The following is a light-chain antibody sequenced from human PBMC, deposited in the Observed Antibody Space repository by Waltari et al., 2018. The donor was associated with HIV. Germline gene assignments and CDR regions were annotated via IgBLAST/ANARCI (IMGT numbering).Light chain of an antibody. CDR2: GAS. Sequence: EVVMTQSPATLSVSVGERATLSCRGSQSVNTNLAWYQQKPGQAPRLLIYGASTRATGIPARFSASGSGTDFTLTIASLQSEDFAVYYCQQYNNWPITVGQGTRLGI. CDR3: QQYNNWPIT. J-gene: IGKJ5*01. V-gene: IGKV3-15*01. CDR1: QSVNTN.